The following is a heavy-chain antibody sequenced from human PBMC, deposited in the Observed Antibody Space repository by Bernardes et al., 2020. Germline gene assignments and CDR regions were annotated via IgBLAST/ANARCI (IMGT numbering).Heavy chain of an antibody. V-gene: IGHV4-34*01. Sequence: SETLSLTCAVYGGSFSGYYWSWIRQPPGKGLEWIGEINHSGSTNYNPSLKSRVTISVDTSKNQFSLKLSSVTAADTAVYYCARVALSKGIAVAGFDYWGQGTLVTVSS. J-gene: IGHJ4*02. D-gene: IGHD6-19*01. CDR2: INHSGST. CDR1: GGSFSGYY. CDR3: ARVALSKGIAVAGFDY.